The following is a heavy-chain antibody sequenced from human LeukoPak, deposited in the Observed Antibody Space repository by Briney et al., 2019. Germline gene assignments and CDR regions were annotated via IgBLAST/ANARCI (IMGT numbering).Heavy chain of an antibody. CDR2: IYNSGTT. Sequence: PSKTLSLTCTVSGDSISSGGYYWNWIRQPAGRGLEYIGHIYNSGTTNYNPSLTSRVTISADTSKNQFSLKVTSVTAADTAVYYCVRGVSSHFWYFDLWGRGTLVTVSS. V-gene: IGHV4-61*09. CDR3: VRGVSSHFWYFDL. D-gene: IGHD5/OR15-5a*01. CDR1: GDSISSGGYY. J-gene: IGHJ2*01.